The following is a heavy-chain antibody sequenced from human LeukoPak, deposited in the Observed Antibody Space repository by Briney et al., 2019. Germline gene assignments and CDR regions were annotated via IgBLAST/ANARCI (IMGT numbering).Heavy chain of an antibody. CDR1: GYTFTDYY. Sequence: GASVKVSCKASGYTFTDYYMHWVRQAPGQGLEWMGWINPNGGGTNYAQQFQGRVTMTRDTSFNTGYMELSSLRSDDTAVYYCARRYHYDTSAYYYGFNHWGQGTLVTVSS. CDR3: ARRYHYDTSAYYYGFNH. V-gene: IGHV1-2*02. J-gene: IGHJ4*02. D-gene: IGHD3-22*01. CDR2: INPNGGGT.